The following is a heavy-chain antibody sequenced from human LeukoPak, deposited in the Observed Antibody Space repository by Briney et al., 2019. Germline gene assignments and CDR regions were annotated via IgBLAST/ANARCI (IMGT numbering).Heavy chain of an antibody. V-gene: IGHV1-69*05. J-gene: IGHJ4*02. CDR2: IIPLLNTS. CDR1: GGTFRSKA. CDR3: ARGFSSSWSYFEN. D-gene: IGHD6-13*01. Sequence: SVKVSCKASGGTFRSKAINWVRQAPGQGLEWMGGIIPLLNTSIYAQKFQGRVTIITDESATTADMELNSLRSEDTAVSFCARGFSSSWSYFENWGQGTLVTVSS.